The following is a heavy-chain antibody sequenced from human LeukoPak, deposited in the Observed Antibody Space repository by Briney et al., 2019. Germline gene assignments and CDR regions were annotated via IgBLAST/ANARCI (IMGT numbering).Heavy chain of an antibody. J-gene: IGHJ4*02. CDR3: ARAISYDIHFDY. V-gene: IGHV1-2*02. D-gene: IGHD3-16*02. CDR1: GYTFTGYF. Sequence: ASVKLSCKASGYTFTGYFIHWVRQAPGQGLEWMGWINPNSGVTNYIQKFRGRVSVTSDSSITTAYMDLSGLRSDDTAVYFCARAISYDIHFDYWGQGTLVTVS. CDR2: INPNSGVT.